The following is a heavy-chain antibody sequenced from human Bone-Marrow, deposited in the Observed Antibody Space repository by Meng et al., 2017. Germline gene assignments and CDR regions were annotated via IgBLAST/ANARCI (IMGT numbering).Heavy chain of an antibody. Sequence: QVQLQESGPGLVKPSETLSLTCTVSGGSISSSSYYWGWIRQPPGKALEWTGSIDYSGSTYYNPSLKSRVTISADTSKNQVSLKLSSVTAADTAVYYCVRHKYNYGQSPFDYWGQGTLVTVSS. CDR2: IDYSGST. V-gene: IGHV4-39*01. CDR1: GGSISSSSYY. J-gene: IGHJ4*02. D-gene: IGHD5-18*01. CDR3: VRHKYNYGQSPFDY.